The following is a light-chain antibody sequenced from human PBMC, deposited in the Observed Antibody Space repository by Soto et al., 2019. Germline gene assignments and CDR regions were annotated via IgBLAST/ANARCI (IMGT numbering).Light chain of an antibody. J-gene: IGKJ4*01. V-gene: IGKV1-39*01. CDR3: QQSYSTPLT. Sequence: DIQMPQSPSSLSASVRDRVPITCRASQSISSYLQWDQKKQGKAPKVLIYAASSLQSGVPARFSGSGSGTDFTLTISSLQPEDFATYNCQQSYSTPLTFGGGTKV. CDR2: AAS. CDR1: QSISSY.